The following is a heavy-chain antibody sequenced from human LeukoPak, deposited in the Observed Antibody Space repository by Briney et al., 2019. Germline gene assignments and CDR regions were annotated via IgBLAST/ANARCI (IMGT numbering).Heavy chain of an antibody. D-gene: IGHD3-3*01. J-gene: IGHJ6*03. CDR3: ARDYYDFWGGYYYYMDV. Sequence: ASVKVSCKASGGTFSSYAISWVRQAPGQGLEWMGGIIPIFATTNFAQKFQGRVTITADESTSTAYMELRSLRSDDTAVYYCARDYYDFWGGYYYYMDVWGKGTTVTVSS. CDR1: GGTFSSYA. CDR2: IIPIFATT. V-gene: IGHV1-69*01.